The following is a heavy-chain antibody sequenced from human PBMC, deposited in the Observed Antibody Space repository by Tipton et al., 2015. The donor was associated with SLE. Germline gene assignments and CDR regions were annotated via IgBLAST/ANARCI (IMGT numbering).Heavy chain of an antibody. D-gene: IGHD1-14*01. CDR2: IYYSVST. CDR1: GGFIGAHY. Sequence: GSLRLSCTVSGGFIGAHYWTWIRQPPGKGLEWIGYIYYSVSTNYNPSLRSRVTISVDTSKNQFSLKLSSVTAADTAVYYCATGDLTEYFQHWGQGTLVTVSS. J-gene: IGHJ1*01. V-gene: IGHV4-59*11. CDR3: ATGDLTEYFQH.